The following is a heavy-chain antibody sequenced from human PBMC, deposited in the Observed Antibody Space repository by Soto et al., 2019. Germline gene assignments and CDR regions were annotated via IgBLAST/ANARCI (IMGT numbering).Heavy chain of an antibody. CDR1: GFTFSSYS. J-gene: IGHJ6*02. Sequence: GGSLRLACAASGFTFSSYSMNWVRQAPGKGRGWVSSISSSSSYIYYADSVKGRFTISRDNAKNSLYLQMNSLRAEDTAVYYCARDCGVVGATTVLYYGMDVWGQGTTVTVSS. CDR2: ISSSSSYI. V-gene: IGHV3-21*01. CDR3: ARDCGVVGATTVLYYGMDV. D-gene: IGHD1-26*01.